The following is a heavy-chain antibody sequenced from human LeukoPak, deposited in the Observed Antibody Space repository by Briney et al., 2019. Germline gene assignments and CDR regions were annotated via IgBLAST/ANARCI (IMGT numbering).Heavy chain of an antibody. J-gene: IGHJ5*02. CDR3: ARELGSDYGGYSP. Sequence: SQTLSLTCSVSGGSMRSDSSFWSWLRHPAGKGLVGIGRIYATGNTNYHPSLERRVTISVDTSKNQFSLELTSVTAADSAVYYCARELGSDYGGYSPWGQGTLVTVSS. V-gene: IGHV4-61*02. D-gene: IGHD4-23*01. CDR2: IYATGNT. CDR1: GGSMRSDSSF.